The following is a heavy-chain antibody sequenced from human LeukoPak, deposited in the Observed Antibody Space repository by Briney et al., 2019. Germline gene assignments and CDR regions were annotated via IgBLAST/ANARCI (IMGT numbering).Heavy chain of an antibody. CDR2: VSGGGDST. V-gene: IGHV3-23*01. CDR1: GFTFNNYG. D-gene: IGHD3-22*01. CDR3: AKVVVVVITFFGYYFDY. Sequence: GGSLRLSCAASGFTFNNYGMSWVRQAPGKGLEWVSAVSGGGDSTSYADSVKGRFTISRDNSKNMLYLQMNSLRAEDTAVYYCAKVVVVVITFFGYYFDYWGQGTLVTVSS. J-gene: IGHJ4*02.